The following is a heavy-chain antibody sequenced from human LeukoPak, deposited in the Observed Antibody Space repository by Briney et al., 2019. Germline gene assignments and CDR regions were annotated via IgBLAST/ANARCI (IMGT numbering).Heavy chain of an antibody. CDR1: GFTFSSYR. CDR3: AGSTGTRGGCFDY. J-gene: IGHJ4*02. Sequence: GGSLRLYCAASGFTFSSYRMTWVGQAPGKGLAWVSYISSSSSTIYYADSVKGRFTISRDNSKNTLYLQMNSLRAEDTAVYYCAGSTGTRGGCFDYWGQGTLVTVSS. D-gene: IGHD1-1*01. V-gene: IGHV3-48*01. CDR2: ISSSSSTI.